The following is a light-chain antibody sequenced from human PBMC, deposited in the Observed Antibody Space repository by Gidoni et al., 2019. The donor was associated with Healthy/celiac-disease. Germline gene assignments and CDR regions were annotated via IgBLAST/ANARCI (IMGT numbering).Light chain of an antibody. Sequence: DIVMTQSPDSLAVSLGERATINCKSSQSVLYSSSNKNYLAWYQQKPGQPPKLRIYWASTRESGVPDRFSGSGSGTDFTLTISSLQAEDVAVYYCQQYYSTPPTFGGGTKVEIK. CDR3: QQYYSTPPT. J-gene: IGKJ4*01. CDR1: QSVLYSSSNKNY. CDR2: WAS. V-gene: IGKV4-1*01.